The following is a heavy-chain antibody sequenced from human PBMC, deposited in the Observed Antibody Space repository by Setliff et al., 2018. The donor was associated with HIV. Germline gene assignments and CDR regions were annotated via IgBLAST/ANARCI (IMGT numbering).Heavy chain of an antibody. V-gene: IGHV4-61*01. CDR1: GGSVSTGNYY. J-gene: IGHJ6*03. CDR3: TRRGADSYYPRPLDV. CDR2: IYYSGST. D-gene: IGHD3-10*01. Sequence: SETLSLTCTVSGGSVSTGNYYWNWIRLPPGKGLEWIGYIYYSGSTNYNPSLKSRVTISVDTSKNQFSLRLNSVTAADTAIYYCTRRGADSYYPRPLDVWGKGTTVT.